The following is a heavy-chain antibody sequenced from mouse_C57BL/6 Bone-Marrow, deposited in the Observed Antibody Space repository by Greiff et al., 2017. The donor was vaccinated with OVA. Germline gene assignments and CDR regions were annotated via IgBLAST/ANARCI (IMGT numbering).Heavy chain of an antibody. Sequence: QVQLKESGPGILQSSQTLSLTCSFSGFSLSTSGMGVSWIRQPSGKGLEWLAHIYWDDDKRYNPSLKSRLTISKDTSRNQVFLKITSVDTADTATYYCARRIYYGQYGPLGYFDVWGTGTTVTGSS. J-gene: IGHJ1*03. D-gene: IGHD2-1*01. CDR3: ARRIYYGQYGPLGYFDV. V-gene: IGHV8-12*01. CDR2: IYWDDDK. CDR1: GFSLSTSGMG.